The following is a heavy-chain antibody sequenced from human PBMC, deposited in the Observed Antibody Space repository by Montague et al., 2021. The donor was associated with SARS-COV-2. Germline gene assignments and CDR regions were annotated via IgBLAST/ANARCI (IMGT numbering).Heavy chain of an antibody. J-gene: IGHJ6*02. V-gene: IGHV4-39*07. CDR3: ARDTRITMIVVVQGYGMDV. D-gene: IGHD3-22*01. CDR1: GGSISSSSYY. CDR2: IYYSGST. Sequence: SETLSLTCTVSGGSISSSSYYWGWIRQPPGKGLEWIGSIYYSGSTYYNPSLKSRVTISVDTSKNQFSLKLSSVTAADTAVYYCARDTRITMIVVVQGYGMDVWGQGTTVTVSS.